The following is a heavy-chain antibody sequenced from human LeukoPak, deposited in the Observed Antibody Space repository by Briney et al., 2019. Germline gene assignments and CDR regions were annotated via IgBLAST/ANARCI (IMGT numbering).Heavy chain of an antibody. D-gene: IGHD1-14*01. CDR3: VRTNPWDLTYYFDY. CDR1: GGSIKSHF. J-gene: IGHJ4*02. Sequence: PSETLSLTCTVSGGSIKSHFWSWVWQPPGKRLEWIGYIFHSGSTNYNPSLKSRVTISVDTSKNQFSLRLTSVTAADTAVYYCVRTNPWDLTYYFDYWGQGTLVTASS. V-gene: IGHV4-59*11. CDR2: IFHSGST.